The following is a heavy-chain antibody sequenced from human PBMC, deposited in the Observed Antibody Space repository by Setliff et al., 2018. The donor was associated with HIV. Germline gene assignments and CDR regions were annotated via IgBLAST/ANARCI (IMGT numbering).Heavy chain of an antibody. CDR1: GASFVGDNH. J-gene: IGHJ4*02. D-gene: IGHD6-19*01. CDR2: FMYTDIHYVNYLN. Sequence: SETLSLTCAVSGASFVGDNHWSWIRQTPERGLEWIAYFMYTDIHYVNYLNYRNPSHASRLSISVDKSKNQFSLTLSSVTAADTAVYYCARARSDWYNVRPYYFDLWGQGTQVTVSS. V-gene: IGHV4-30-4*01. CDR3: ARARSDWYNVRPYYFDL.